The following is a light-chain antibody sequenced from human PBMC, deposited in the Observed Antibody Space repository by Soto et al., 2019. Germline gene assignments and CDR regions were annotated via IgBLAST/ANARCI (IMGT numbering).Light chain of an antibody. CDR3: QTWGTGIPV. J-gene: IGLJ3*02. V-gene: IGLV4-69*01. CDR2: LNSDGSH. CDR1: NGHSSYA. Sequence: QLVLTQSPSASASLGASVKLTCTLTNGHSSYAIAWHQQQPEKGPRYLMKLNSDGSHSKGDGIPDRFSGSSSGAERYLTISSLQSEDEADYYCQTWGTGIPVFGGGTKLTVL.